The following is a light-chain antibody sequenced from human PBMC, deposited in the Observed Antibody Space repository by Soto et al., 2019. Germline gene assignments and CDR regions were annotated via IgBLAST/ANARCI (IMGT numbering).Light chain of an antibody. V-gene: IGKV3-20*01. CDR2: GAS. J-gene: IGKJ1*01. CDR3: QQYGRSPPWT. Sequence: EIVLTQSPGTLSLSPGERATLSCRASQSVSSTYLAWYQQKPGQAPGLLIYGASSRVTGIPDRFSGSGSGTAFTLTISRLEPEDFAVYYCQQYGRSPPWTFGQGTKVEIK. CDR1: QSVSSTY.